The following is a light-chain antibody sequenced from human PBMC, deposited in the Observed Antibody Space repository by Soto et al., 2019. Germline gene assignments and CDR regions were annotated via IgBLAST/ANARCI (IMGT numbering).Light chain of an antibody. CDR3: QQYDRSPWT. CDR2: GAS. Sequence: EIVLTQSPGTLSLSPGERVTLSCRASQSVGSSHLAWYQQKPGQAPRLLIYGASNRATGIPDRFSGSGSGTDFTLTISRLEPEDFAVYHCQQYDRSPWTVGQGTKVDIK. V-gene: IGKV3-20*01. J-gene: IGKJ1*01. CDR1: QSVGSSH.